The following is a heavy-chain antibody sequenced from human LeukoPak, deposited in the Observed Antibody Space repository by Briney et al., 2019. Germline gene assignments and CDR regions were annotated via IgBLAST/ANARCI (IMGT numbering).Heavy chain of an antibody. CDR1: GFTFNSYA. J-gene: IGHJ3*02. V-gene: IGHV3-30-3*01. Sequence: GGSLRLSCVASGFTFNSYAMHWVRQAPGGGREWVAVISYVGSNKYYADSVKGRFTISRETSKNTLCLQMNSVRVEDTAVYYCARDSDYDILTVSHDAFDIWGQGTMVTV. D-gene: IGHD3-9*01. CDR3: ARDSDYDILTVSHDAFDI. CDR2: ISYVGSNK.